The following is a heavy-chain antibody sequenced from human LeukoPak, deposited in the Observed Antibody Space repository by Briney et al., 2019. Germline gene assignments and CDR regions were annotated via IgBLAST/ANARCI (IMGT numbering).Heavy chain of an antibody. Sequence: PSETLSLTCAVYGGSFSGYYWSWIRQPPGKGLEWIGEINHSGSTNYNPSLKSRVTISVDTSKNQFSLKLSSVTAADTAVYYCARHRSYREVFDYWGQGTLVTVSS. CDR3: ARHRSYREVFDY. CDR1: GGSFSGYY. D-gene: IGHD1-26*01. J-gene: IGHJ4*02. CDR2: INHSGST. V-gene: IGHV4-34*01.